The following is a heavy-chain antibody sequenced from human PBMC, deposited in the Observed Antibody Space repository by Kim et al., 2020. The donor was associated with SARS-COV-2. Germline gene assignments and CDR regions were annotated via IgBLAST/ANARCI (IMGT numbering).Heavy chain of an antibody. Sequence: YADEVQGRLPIPSENARASLYLQMNSLRAEDTAVYYCARVLTSGWSYFDYWGQGTLVTVSS. V-gene: IGHV3-21*04. J-gene: IGHJ4*02. CDR3: ARVLTSGWSYFDY. D-gene: IGHD6-19*01.